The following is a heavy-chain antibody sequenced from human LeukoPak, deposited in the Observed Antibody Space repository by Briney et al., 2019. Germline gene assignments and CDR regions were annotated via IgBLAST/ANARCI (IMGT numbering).Heavy chain of an antibody. CDR1: GGSITITNY. CDR2: VNLQGST. J-gene: IGHJ4*02. V-gene: IGHV4-4*02. Sequence: KPSETLSLTCGVSGGSITITNYWTWVRQPPGKGLEWIGEVNLQGSTNYNPSLMGRVAISVDTSEKHISLQLTSVTAADTAVYYCAREGGPYRPLDYSRQGSLVTVSS. CDR3: AREGGPYRPLDY.